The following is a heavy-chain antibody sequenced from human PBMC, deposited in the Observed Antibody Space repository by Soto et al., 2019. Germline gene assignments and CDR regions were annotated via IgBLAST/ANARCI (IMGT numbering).Heavy chain of an antibody. CDR3: PRDNIAVAGRLGKKHYYSGIEF. CDR2: IYHSGST. J-gene: IGHJ6*02. CDR1: GGTISSSNC. D-gene: IGHD6-19*01. Sequence: SETLSLTCAVSGGTISSSNCWSGVRQPPGKGLGRIGEIYHSGSTNYKPSLKSRVTISVDKSKNQLSLKLSSVTAADTAVYYCPRDNIAVAGRLGKKHYYSGIEFCGQWTRVTVSS. V-gene: IGHV4-4*02.